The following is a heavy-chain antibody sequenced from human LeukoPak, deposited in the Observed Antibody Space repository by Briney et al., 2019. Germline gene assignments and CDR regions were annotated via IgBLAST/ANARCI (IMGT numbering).Heavy chain of an antibody. CDR1: GFTFSSYW. CDR2: IDRDGSST. J-gene: IGHJ4*02. Sequence: GGSLRLSCAASGFTFSSYWMHWVRRAPGKGLVWVSRIDRDGSSTIYADSVKGRFTISRDNAKNTLYLQMNSLRAEDTAVYYCTRGYVGIDYWGQGTLVTVSS. V-gene: IGHV3-74*01. CDR3: TRGYVGIDY. D-gene: IGHD5-12*01.